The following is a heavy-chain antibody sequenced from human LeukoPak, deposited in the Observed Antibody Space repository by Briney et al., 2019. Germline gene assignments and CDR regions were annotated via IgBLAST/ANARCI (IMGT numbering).Heavy chain of an antibody. Sequence: PSETLCLTCTVSGGSISTFYWSWIRQPPGKGLEWIGFIFFSGNTNYNPSLKSRVTISVDTSKNQFSLKLSSVTAADTAVYYCARAYDASGSRIEYWGQGTLVTVSA. CDR2: IFFSGNT. CDR3: ARAYDASGSRIEY. J-gene: IGHJ4*02. D-gene: IGHD3-22*01. CDR1: GGSISTFY. V-gene: IGHV4-59*01.